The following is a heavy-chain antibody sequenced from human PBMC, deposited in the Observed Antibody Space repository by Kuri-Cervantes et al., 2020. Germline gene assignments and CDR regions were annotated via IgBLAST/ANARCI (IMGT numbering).Heavy chain of an antibody. Sequence: GGSLRLSCAASGFTFSSYAMHWVRQAPGKGLEWVAVISYDGSNKYYADSVKGRFTISRDNSKNTLYLQMNSLRAEDTAVYYCAREATDEEFGVVIILVADNDAFDIWGQGTMVTVSS. CDR2: ISYDGSNK. D-gene: IGHD3-3*01. CDR1: GFTFSSYA. J-gene: IGHJ3*02. CDR3: AREATDEEFGVVIILVADNDAFDI. V-gene: IGHV3-30-3*01.